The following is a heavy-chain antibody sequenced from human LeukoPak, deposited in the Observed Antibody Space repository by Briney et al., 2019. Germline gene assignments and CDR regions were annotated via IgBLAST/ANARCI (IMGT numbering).Heavy chain of an antibody. V-gene: IGHV1-69*04. CDR3: ARGHGGDCYSGRCEYVY. D-gene: IGHD2-21*02. CDR2: IIPILGIA. CDR1: GGTFSSYA. Sequence: SVKVSCKASGGTFSSYAISWVRQAPGQGLEWMGRIIPILGIANYAQKFQGRVTITADKSTSTAYMELSSLRSEDTAVYYCARGHGGDCYSGRCEYVYWGQGTLVTVSS. J-gene: IGHJ4*02.